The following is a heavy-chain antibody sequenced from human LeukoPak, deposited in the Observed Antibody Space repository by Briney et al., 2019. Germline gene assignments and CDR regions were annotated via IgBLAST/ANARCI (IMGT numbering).Heavy chain of an antibody. Sequence: PSETLSLTCAVYGGSFSGYYWSWIRQPPGKGLEWIGEINHSGSTNYNPSLKSRVTISVDASKNQFSRKLSSVTAADTAVYYCARRRYYDYVWGSYHSSPGPYYFDYWGQGTLVTVSS. CDR3: ARRRYYDYVWGSYHSSPGPYYFDY. J-gene: IGHJ4*02. CDR2: INHSGST. D-gene: IGHD3-16*02. CDR1: GGSFSGYY. V-gene: IGHV4-34*01.